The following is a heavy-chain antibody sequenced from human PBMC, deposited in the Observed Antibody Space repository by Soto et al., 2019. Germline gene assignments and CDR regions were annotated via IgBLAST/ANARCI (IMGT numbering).Heavy chain of an antibody. Sequence: GVLRPSCAASGFTYSSYGMSWVRQAQGKGLEWVSAINTNGGSTFNADSVKGRFTISRDNSKNTLYLQMNSLRAEDTAVYYCAKGFYDSSGNHPHWFDPWGQGTLVTVSS. CDR2: INTNGGST. CDR1: GFTYSSYG. CDR3: AKGFYDSSGNHPHWFDP. D-gene: IGHD3-22*01. V-gene: IGHV3-23*01. J-gene: IGHJ5*02.